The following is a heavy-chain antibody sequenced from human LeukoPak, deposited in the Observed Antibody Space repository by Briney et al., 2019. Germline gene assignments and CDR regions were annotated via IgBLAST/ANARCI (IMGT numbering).Heavy chain of an antibody. J-gene: IGHJ4*02. D-gene: IGHD3-9*01. Sequence: ASVKVSCKASGYTFTSYGISWVRQAPGQRLEWMGWISAYNGNTNYAQKLQGRVTMTTDTSTSTAYMELRSLRSDDTAVYYCAREPYYDILTGYLDYWGQGTLVTVSS. CDR2: ISAYNGNT. CDR1: GYTFTSYG. V-gene: IGHV1-18*01. CDR3: AREPYYDILTGYLDY.